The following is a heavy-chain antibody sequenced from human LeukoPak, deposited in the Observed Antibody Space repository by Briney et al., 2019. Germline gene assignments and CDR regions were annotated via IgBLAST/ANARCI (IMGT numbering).Heavy chain of an antibody. Sequence: SVKVSCKASGGTFSSYAISWVRQAPGQGLEWMGGIIPIFGTANYAQKFQGRVTITADESTSTAYMELSSLRSEDTAVYYCARGERGCSGYELNDYWGQGTLVTVSS. J-gene: IGHJ4*02. CDR1: GGTFSSYA. D-gene: IGHD5-12*01. CDR2: IIPIFGTA. V-gene: IGHV1-69*13. CDR3: ARGERGCSGYELNDY.